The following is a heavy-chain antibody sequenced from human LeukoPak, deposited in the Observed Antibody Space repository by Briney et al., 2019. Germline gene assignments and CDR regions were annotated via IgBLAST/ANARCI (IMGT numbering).Heavy chain of an antibody. CDR2: ISSSSSYI. V-gene: IGHV3-21*01. J-gene: IGHJ4*02. D-gene: IGHD3-3*01. CDR3: AGWYDFWSGYSNDY. Sequence: WGSLRLSCAASGFTFSSYSMNWVRQAPGKGLEWVSSISSSSSYIYYADSVKGRFTISRDNAKNSLYLQMNSLRAEDTAVYYCAGWYDFWSGYSNDYWGQGTLVTVSS. CDR1: GFTFSSYS.